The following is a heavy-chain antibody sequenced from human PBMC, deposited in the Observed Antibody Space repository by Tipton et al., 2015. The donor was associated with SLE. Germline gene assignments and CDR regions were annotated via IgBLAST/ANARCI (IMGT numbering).Heavy chain of an antibody. CDR2: IIPIFGTA. J-gene: IGHJ3*02. V-gene: IGHV1-69*06. Sequence: QSGAEVKKPGSSVKVSCKASGGTFSSYAISWVRQAPGQGLEWMGGIIPIFGTANYAQKFQGRVTITADKSTSTAYMELSSLRSEDTAVYYCASLAGYSSSWSDAFDIWGQGTMVTVSS. CDR3: ASLAGYSSSWSDAFDI. D-gene: IGHD6-13*01. CDR1: GGTFSSYA.